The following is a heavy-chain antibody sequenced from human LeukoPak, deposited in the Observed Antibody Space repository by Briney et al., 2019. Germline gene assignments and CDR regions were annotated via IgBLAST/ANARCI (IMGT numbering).Heavy chain of an antibody. Sequence: SETLSLTCTVSGYSISTGYYWDWIRQPPGKGLEWIGTFYHGGSTYYNPSLKSRVTISVDTSKNQFSLNLTSVTAADTAVYYCARDSGSYGVFSYWGQGTLVTVSS. J-gene: IGHJ4*02. V-gene: IGHV4-38-2*02. CDR2: FYHGGST. D-gene: IGHD1-26*01. CDR3: ARDSGSYGVFSY. CDR1: GYSISTGYY.